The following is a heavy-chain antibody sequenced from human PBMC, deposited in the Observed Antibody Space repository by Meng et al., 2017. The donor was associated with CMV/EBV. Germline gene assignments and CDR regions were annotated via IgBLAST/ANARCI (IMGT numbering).Heavy chain of an antibody. CDR2: IRYDGSNK. CDR3: AKDQELAAIFD. J-gene: IGHJ4*02. V-gene: IGHV3-30*02. CDR1: GFTFSSYG. D-gene: IGHD2-15*01. Sequence: GESLKISCAASGFTFSSYGMHWVHQAPGKGLEWVAFIRYDGSNKYYADSVKGRFTISRDNSKNTLYLQMNSLRAEDTAVYYCAKDQELAAIFDWGQGTLVTVSS.